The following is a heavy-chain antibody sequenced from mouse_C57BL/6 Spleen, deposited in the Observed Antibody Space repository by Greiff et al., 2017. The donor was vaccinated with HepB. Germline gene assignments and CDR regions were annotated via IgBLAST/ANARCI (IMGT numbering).Heavy chain of an antibody. D-gene: IGHD1-1*01. CDR3: TREDRYGYFDY. J-gene: IGHJ2*01. V-gene: IGHV5-9-1*02. CDR1: GFTFSSNA. Sequence: LVGSGEGLVKPGGSLNFSCAPSGFTFSSNAMSWVRKTPEKRLEWVAYISSGGDYIYYADTVKGRFTISRDNARNTLYLQMSSLKSEDTAMYYCTREDRYGYFDYWGQGTTLTVSS. CDR2: ISSGGDYI.